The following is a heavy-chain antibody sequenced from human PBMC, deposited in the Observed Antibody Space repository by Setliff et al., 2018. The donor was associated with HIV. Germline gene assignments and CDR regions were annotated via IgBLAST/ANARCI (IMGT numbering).Heavy chain of an antibody. Sequence: SETLSLTCTVSGGSISSGAYLWAWIRQPAGKGLEWIGRIFRAGNATYSPSLKSRATMSIDASQNQFSLKLEHVTAADTAVYYCAPRHHKYGFLWGKGTTVTVSS. J-gene: IGHJ6*04. V-gene: IGHV4-61*02. CDR2: IFRAGNA. D-gene: IGHD3-10*01. CDR3: APRHHKYGFL. CDR1: GGSISSGAYL.